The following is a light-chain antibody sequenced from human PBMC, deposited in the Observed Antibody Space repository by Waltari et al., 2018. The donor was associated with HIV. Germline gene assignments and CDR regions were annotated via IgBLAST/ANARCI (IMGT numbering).Light chain of an antibody. Sequence: DVVMTQSPLSLPVTLGQPASISCRSSQSLVYSAGNTDLNWFQQRPGQSPRRLIYKVSNRDSGVPDRFSGSGSGTDFTLKISRVEAEDVGVYYCMQGTHPYTFGQGTKLEIK. V-gene: IGKV2-30*01. CDR3: MQGTHPYT. J-gene: IGKJ2*01. CDR1: QSLVYSAGNTD. CDR2: KVS.